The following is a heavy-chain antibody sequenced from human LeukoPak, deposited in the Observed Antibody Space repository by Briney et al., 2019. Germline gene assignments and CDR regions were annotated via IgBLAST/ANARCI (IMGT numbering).Heavy chain of an antibody. Sequence: PSETLSLTCTVSGGSISSSSYYWGWIRQPPGKGLEWIGSIYYSGSTYYNPSLKSRVTISVDTSKNQFSLKLSSVTAADTAVYYCASWGANYYFDYWGQGTLVTVSS. J-gene: IGHJ4*02. D-gene: IGHD3-16*01. CDR3: ASWGANYYFDY. V-gene: IGHV4-39*07. CDR1: GGSISSSSYY. CDR2: IYYSGST.